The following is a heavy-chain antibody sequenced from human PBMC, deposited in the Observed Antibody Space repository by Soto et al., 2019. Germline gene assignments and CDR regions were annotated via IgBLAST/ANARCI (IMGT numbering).Heavy chain of an antibody. CDR3: AKCPIVAGTPIWFDP. CDR2: ISGGGDST. Sequence: AGGSLRLSCAASGFTFRSSAMSWVRQAPGRGLEWVSTISGGGDSTSYADSVKGRFTISRDNSDNTMYLHMKSLRAEDTALYYCAKCPIVAGTPIWFDPWGQGTLVTVSS. CDR1: GFTFRSSA. D-gene: IGHD2-15*01. V-gene: IGHV3-23*01. J-gene: IGHJ5*02.